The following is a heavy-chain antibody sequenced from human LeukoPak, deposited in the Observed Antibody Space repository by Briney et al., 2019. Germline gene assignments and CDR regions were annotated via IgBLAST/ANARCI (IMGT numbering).Heavy chain of an antibody. V-gene: IGHV4-34*01. J-gene: IGHJ6*03. CDR3: ARSGYSSSWNNYYYYYYVDV. CDR1: GGSFSGYY. CDR2: INHSGST. Sequence: SETLSLTCAVYGGSFSGYYWSWIRQPPGKGLEWIGEINHSGSTNYNPSLKSRVTISVDTSKNQFSLKLSSVTAADTAVYYCARSGYSSSWNNYYYYYYVDVWGKGTTVTVSS. D-gene: IGHD6-13*01.